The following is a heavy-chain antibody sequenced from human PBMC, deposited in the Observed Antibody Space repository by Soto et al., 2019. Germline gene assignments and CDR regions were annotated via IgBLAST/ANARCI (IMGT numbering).Heavy chain of an antibody. CDR2: ISGSGGST. J-gene: IGHJ4*02. V-gene: IGHV3-23*01. Sequence: EVQLLESGGGLVQPGGSLRLSCAASGFTFSSYAMNWVRQAPGRGLEWVSVISGSGGSTYYADSVKGRFTISRDNSKNTLYLQMNRLRAEDTAVYYCARHSSGWYFDYWGQGTLVTVSS. CDR3: ARHSSGWYFDY. D-gene: IGHD6-19*01. CDR1: GFTFSSYA.